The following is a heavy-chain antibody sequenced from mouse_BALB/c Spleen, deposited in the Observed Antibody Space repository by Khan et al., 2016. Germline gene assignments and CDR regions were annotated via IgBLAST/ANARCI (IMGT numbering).Heavy chain of an antibody. D-gene: IGHD1-2*01. V-gene: IGHV4-1*02. J-gene: IGHJ1*01. Sequence: EVKLLESGGGLVQPGGPLKLSCAASGFDSSRYWMSWVRQAPGKGLEWIGEINPDSSTINYTPSLKDKFIISRDNAKNTLYLQMSKVRSEDTALYYCAATFWYFDVWGAGTTVTVSS. CDR1: GFDSSRYW. CDR2: INPDSSTI. CDR3: AATFWYFDV.